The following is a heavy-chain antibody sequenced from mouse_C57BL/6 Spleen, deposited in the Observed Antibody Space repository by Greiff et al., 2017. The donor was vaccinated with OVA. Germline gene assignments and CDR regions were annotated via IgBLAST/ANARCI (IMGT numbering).Heavy chain of an antibody. CDR1: GFTFSDAW. CDR3: THPSDGYYAMDY. J-gene: IGHJ4*01. V-gene: IGHV6-6*01. Sequence: EVKLVESGGGLVQPGGSMKLSCAASGFTFSDAWMDWVRQSPEKGLEWVAEIRNKANNHATYYAESVKGRFTISRDDSKSSVYLQMNSLRAEDTGIYYCTHPSDGYYAMDYWGQGTSVTVSS. CDR2: IRNKANNHAT. D-gene: IGHD2-3*01.